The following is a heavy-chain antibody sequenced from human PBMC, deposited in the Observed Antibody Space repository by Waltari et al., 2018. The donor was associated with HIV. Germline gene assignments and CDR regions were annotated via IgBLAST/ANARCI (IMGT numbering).Heavy chain of an antibody. CDR1: GGTFSSYA. Sequence: QVQLVQSGAEVKKPGSSVTVSCKASGGTFSSYAISWVRHAPGQGLEWMGGIIPIFGTANYAQKFQGRVTITADESTSTAYMELSSLRSEDTAVYYCARGITNTAMVIDAFDIWGQGTMVTVSS. CDR2: IIPIFGTA. V-gene: IGHV1-69*01. CDR3: ARGITNTAMVIDAFDI. D-gene: IGHD5-18*01. J-gene: IGHJ3*02.